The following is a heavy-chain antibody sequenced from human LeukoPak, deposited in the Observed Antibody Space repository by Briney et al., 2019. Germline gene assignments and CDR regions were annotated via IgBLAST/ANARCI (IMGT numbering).Heavy chain of an antibody. V-gene: IGHV4-59*01. J-gene: IGHJ4*02. D-gene: IGHD3-10*01. Sequence: SETLSLTCTVSGGSISSYYWSWIRQPPGKGLEWIGYIYYGGSTNYNPSLKSRVTISVDTSKNQFSLKLSSVTAADTAVYYCARYGPFFDYWGQGTLVTVSS. CDR1: GGSISSYY. CDR2: IYYGGST. CDR3: ARYGPFFDY.